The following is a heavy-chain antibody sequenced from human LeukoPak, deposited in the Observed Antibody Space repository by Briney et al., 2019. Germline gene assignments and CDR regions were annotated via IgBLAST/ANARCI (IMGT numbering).Heavy chain of an antibody. J-gene: IGHJ4*02. CDR3: ARDPEFSYGYYFDY. D-gene: IGHD5-18*01. CDR2: ISGSGTTI. CDR1: GFTFSSYE. Sequence: PGGSLGLSCAASGFTFSSYEMNWVRQAPGKGLEWVSYISGSGTTIYYADSVKGRFTISRDNSKKSLYLQLNSLRAEDTAVYYCARDPEFSYGYYFDYWGQGTLVTVSS. V-gene: IGHV3-48*03.